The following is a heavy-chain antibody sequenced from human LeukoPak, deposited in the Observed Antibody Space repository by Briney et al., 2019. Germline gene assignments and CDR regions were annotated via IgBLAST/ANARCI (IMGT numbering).Heavy chain of an antibody. D-gene: IGHD1-26*01. CDR3: ARSPGRELLIDP. CDR2: INPNSGGT. V-gene: IGHV1-2*02. CDR1: GYTFTGYY. J-gene: IGHJ5*02. Sequence: ASVKVSCKASGYTFTGYYMHWVRQAPGQGLEWMGWINPNSGGTNYAQKFQGRVTMTTDTSTSTAYMELRSLRSDDTAVYYCARSPGRELLIDPWGQGTLVTVSS.